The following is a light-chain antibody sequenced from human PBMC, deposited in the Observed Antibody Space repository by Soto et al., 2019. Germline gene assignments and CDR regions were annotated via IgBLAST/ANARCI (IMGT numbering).Light chain of an antibody. J-gene: IGKJ1*01. CDR1: QDVRDD. Sequence: DLQMTQSPSSLSASVGDRVTITCRASQDVRDDLGWYQQTPGKAPERLIYEASTLHRGVPSRFTDSGSGTEFTLTISSLQPEDFATYYCLQYSSYPWTFGQGTNVEIK. V-gene: IGKV1-17*01. CDR3: LQYSSYPWT. CDR2: EAS.